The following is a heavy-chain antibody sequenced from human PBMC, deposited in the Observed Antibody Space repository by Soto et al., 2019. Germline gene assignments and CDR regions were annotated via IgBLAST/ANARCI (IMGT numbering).Heavy chain of an antibody. Sequence: QVQLVQSGAEVKKPGASVKVSCKASGYTFTSYAMHWVRQAPGQRLEWMGWINAGNGNTKYSQKFQGRVTITRDTSESTAYMELSSLRSEDTAVYYCASPIAVAGPDQPGWGQGTLVTVSS. CDR1: GYTFTSYA. D-gene: IGHD6-19*01. CDR3: ASPIAVAGPDQPG. CDR2: INAGNGNT. V-gene: IGHV1-3*01. J-gene: IGHJ4*02.